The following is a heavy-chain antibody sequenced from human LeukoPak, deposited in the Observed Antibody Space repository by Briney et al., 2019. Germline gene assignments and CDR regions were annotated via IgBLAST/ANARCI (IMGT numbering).Heavy chain of an antibody. Sequence: ASVKVSCKASGYTFTSYHMHWVRQAPGQGLEWMGIINPSGGTTNYAQKFRGRVTMTRDMSTSTVYMELSSLRSEDTAVYYCARVLRFLEWSPPMDVWGKGTTVTVSS. CDR3: ARVLRFLEWSPPMDV. J-gene: IGHJ6*03. CDR1: GYTFTSYH. CDR2: INPSGGTT. V-gene: IGHV1-46*01. D-gene: IGHD3-3*01.